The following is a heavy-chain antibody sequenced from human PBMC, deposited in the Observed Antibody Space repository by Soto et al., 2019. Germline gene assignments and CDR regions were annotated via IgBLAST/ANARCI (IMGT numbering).Heavy chain of an antibody. CDR3: ARRYGGNFDY. CDR2: IYYSGST. Sequence: LVILCLTCSVAGGSSVDYDWRWIRQPPGKGLEWIGYIYYSGSTNYNPSLKSRVTISVDTSKNQFSLKLSSVTAADTAVYYCARRYGGNFDYWGQGTLVTVSS. J-gene: IGHJ4*02. D-gene: IGHD1-26*01. V-gene: IGHV4-59*01. CDR1: GGSSVDYD.